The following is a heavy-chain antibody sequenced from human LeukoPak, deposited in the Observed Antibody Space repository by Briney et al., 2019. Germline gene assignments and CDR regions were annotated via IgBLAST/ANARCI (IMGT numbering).Heavy chain of an antibody. CDR1: GGSISSGSYY. CDR3: ASGIDY. CDR2: IYTSGST. V-gene: IGHV4-61*02. D-gene: IGHD1-26*01. J-gene: IGHJ4*02. Sequence: SETLSLTCTVSGGSISSGSYYWSWIRQPAGKGLEWIGRIYTSGSTNYNPSLKSRVTISVDTSKNQFSLKLSSVTAADTAVYYWASGIDYWGQGTLVTVSS.